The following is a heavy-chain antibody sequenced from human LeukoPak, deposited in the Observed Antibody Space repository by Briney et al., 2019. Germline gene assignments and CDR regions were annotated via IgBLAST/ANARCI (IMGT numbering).Heavy chain of an antibody. CDR2: ISAYNGNT. CDR1: GYTFTSYG. Sequence: ASVKVSCKASGYTFTSYGISWVRQAPGQGLEWMGWISAYNGNTNYAQKLQGRVTMTTDTSTSTAYMGLRSLRSDDTAVYYCARDPAGYGDYSRASYYGMDVWGQGTTVTVS. CDR3: ARDPAGYGDYSRASYYGMDV. V-gene: IGHV1-18*01. D-gene: IGHD4-17*01. J-gene: IGHJ6*02.